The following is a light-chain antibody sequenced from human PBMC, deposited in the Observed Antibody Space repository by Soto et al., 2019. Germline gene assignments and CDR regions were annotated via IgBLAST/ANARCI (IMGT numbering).Light chain of an antibody. V-gene: IGLV7-46*01. CDR3: LLSYSGADVV. CDR2: DTN. Sequence: QAVVTQEPSLTVSPGGTVTLTCGSNTGAVTSAHYPYWFQQKPGQAPRTLIYDTNNKHSWTPARFSGSLLGVKAALTLSGAQPEDEADYYCLLSYSGADVVFGGGTQLTVL. J-gene: IGLJ2*01. CDR1: TGAVTSAHY.